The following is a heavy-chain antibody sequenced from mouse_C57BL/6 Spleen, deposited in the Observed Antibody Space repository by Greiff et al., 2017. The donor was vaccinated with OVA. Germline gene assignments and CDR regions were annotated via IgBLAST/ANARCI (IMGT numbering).Heavy chain of an antibody. Sequence: VQLQQSGAELVKPGASVKLSCKASGYTFTSYWMHWVKQRPGQGLEWIGMIHPNSGSTNYNEKFKSKATLTVDKSSSTAYMQLSSLTSEDSAVYYCARQTTTVVPYWGQGTTLTVSS. CDR2: IHPNSGST. V-gene: IGHV1-64*01. CDR1: GYTFTSYW. J-gene: IGHJ2*01. D-gene: IGHD1-1*01. CDR3: ARQTTTVVPY.